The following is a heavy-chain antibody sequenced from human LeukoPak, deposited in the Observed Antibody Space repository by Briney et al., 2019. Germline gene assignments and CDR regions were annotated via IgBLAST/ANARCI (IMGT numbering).Heavy chain of an antibody. CDR1: GGSISSGGYY. CDR2: IYYRGST. J-gene: IGHJ4*02. V-gene: IGHV4-31*03. CDR3: ATRVTVTTGYYFDY. D-gene: IGHD4-17*01. Sequence: SQTLSLTCTASGGSISSGGYYWSWIRQHPGKGLEWIGYIYYRGSTYYNPSLKSRVTISVDTSKNQFSLKLSSVTAADTAVYYCATRVTVTTGYYFDYWGQGTLVTVSS.